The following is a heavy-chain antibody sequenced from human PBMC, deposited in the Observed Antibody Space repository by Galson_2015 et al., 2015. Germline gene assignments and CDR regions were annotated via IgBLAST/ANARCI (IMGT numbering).Heavy chain of an antibody. Sequence: SVKVSCKASGYTFINYYMHWVRQAPGQGLEWMGIINTSGGSTTYAQKFQGRVTMTRDTSTSTVYMNLSGLRSEDTALYYCVRGDYGGGDYWGQGTLVTVSS. V-gene: IGHV1-46*01. CDR2: INTSGGST. J-gene: IGHJ4*02. D-gene: IGHD4-17*01. CDR1: GYTFINYY. CDR3: VRGDYGGGDY.